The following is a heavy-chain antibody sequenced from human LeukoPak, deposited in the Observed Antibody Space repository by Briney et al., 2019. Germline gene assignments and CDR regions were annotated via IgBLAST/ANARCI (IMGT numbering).Heavy chain of an antibody. V-gene: IGHV1-69*04. CDR1: GGTFSSYA. CDR2: IIPTFGIA. Sequence: ASVKVSCKASGGTFSSYAISWVRQAPGHGLEWMGRIIPTFGIANYAQKFQGRVTITADKSTSTAYMELSSLRSEDTAVYYCAGGVNDAFDIWGQGTMVTVSS. J-gene: IGHJ3*02. CDR3: AGGVNDAFDI.